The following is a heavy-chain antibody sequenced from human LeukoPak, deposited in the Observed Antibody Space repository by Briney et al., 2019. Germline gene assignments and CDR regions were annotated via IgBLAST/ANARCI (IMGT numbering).Heavy chain of an antibody. CDR3: ASGYGDYAVKY. D-gene: IGHD4-17*01. J-gene: IGHJ4*02. CDR1: GFTFTTYW. Sequence: GESLRLSCAASGFTFTTYWMSWVRQAPGKGLEWVANINQDGTEKYYVDSVKGRFTISRDNAKNSLYLQMNSLRAEDTAVYYCASGYGDYAVKYWGQGTLVTVSS. V-gene: IGHV3-7*01. CDR2: INQDGTEK.